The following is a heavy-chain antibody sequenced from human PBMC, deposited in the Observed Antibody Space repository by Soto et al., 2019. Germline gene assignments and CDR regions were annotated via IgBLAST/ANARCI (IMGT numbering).Heavy chain of an antibody. D-gene: IGHD4-17*01. CDR3: AVDYGEGAFDI. CDR1: GFTFSSYG. CDR2: ISYDGSNK. V-gene: IGHV3-30*03. J-gene: IGHJ3*02. Sequence: VQLVESGGGVVQPGRSLRLSCAASGFTFSSYGMHWVRQAPGKGLEWVAVISYDGSNKYYADSVKGRFTISRDNSKNTLYLQMNSLRAEDTAVYYCAVDYGEGAFDIWGQGTMVTVSS.